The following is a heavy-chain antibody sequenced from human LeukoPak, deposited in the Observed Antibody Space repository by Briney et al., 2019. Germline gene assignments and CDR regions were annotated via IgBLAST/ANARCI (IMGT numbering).Heavy chain of an antibody. CDR2: IYTSGST. Sequence: SETLSLTCTVSGGSISSGTYYWSWIRQPAGKGLEWIGRIYTSGSTNYNPSLKSRVTISVDTSKNQFSLKLSSVTAADTAVYYCARGHIGPWGQGTLVTVSS. J-gene: IGHJ5*02. D-gene: IGHD2-21*01. CDR1: GGSISSGTYY. CDR3: ARGHIGP. V-gene: IGHV4-61*02.